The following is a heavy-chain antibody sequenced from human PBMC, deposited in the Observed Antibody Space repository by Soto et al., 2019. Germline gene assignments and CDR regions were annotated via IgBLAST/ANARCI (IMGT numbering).Heavy chain of an antibody. Sequence: PGGSLRLSCAASGFTFSSYAMSWVRQAPGKGLEWVSAISGSGGSTYYADSVKGRFTISRDNSENTLYLQMNSLRAEDTAVYYCAKDRRHSSSWYVYWGQGTLVTVSS. V-gene: IGHV3-23*01. J-gene: IGHJ4*02. D-gene: IGHD6-13*01. CDR3: AKDRRHSSSWYVY. CDR2: ISGSGGST. CDR1: GFTFSSYA.